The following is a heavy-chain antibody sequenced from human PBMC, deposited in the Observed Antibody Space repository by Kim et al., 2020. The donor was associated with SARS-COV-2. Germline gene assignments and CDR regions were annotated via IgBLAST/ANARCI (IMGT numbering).Heavy chain of an antibody. V-gene: IGHV1-24*01. CDR1: GYTLTELS. J-gene: IGHJ4*02. D-gene: IGHD2-2*01. CDR3: ATDLYCSSTSWYFIHDY. Sequence: ASVKVSCKASGYTLTELSMHWVRQAPGKGLEWMGGFDPEDGETIYAQKFQGRVTMTEDTSTDTAYMELSSLRSEDTAVYYCATDLYCSSTSWYFIHDYWGQGTLVTVSS. CDR2: FDPEDGET.